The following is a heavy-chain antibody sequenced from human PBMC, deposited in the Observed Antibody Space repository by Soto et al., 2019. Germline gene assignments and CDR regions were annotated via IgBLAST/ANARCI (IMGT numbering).Heavy chain of an antibody. CDR2: IIKDGSER. CDR3: ARDWGGLGY. D-gene: IGHD3-10*01. Sequence: GGSLRLSCAASGFTFSSYAMHWVRQAPGKGLEWVANIIKDGSERSYVDSVKGRFIISRDNAKNSLYLEMNSLRVEDTAVYYCARDWGGLGYWGQGTLVTVSS. J-gene: IGHJ4*02. CDR1: GFTFSSYA. V-gene: IGHV3-7*03.